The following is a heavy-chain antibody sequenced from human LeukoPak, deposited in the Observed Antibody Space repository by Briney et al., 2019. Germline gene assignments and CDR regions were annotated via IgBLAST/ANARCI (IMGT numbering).Heavy chain of an antibody. J-gene: IGHJ6*03. V-gene: IGHV3-48*01. Sequence: PGRSLRLSCAVSGFYFSTYSTNSVRQAPRKGLERVSHVSSIIRKITYTDSDRGRFTNSRDTANNSLYLQMQSLRAEDTAVYYCARAYSTSSYSHYYYYMDVWGKGTTVTVSS. CDR1: GFYFSTYS. D-gene: IGHD6-6*01. CDR3: ARAYSTSSYSHYYYYMDV. CDR2: VSSIIRKI.